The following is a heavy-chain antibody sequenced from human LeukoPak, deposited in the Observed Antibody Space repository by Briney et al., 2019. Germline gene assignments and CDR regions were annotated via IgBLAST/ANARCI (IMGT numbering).Heavy chain of an antibody. CDR2: TSAYNGNT. CDR3: ARDAMVRGTLDY. D-gene: IGHD3-10*01. V-gene: IGHV1-18*04. Sequence: ASVKVSCKASGYTFTSYGISWVRQAPGQGLEWMGWTSAYNGNTNYAQKLQGRVTMTTDTSTSTAYMELRSLRSDDTAVYYCARDAMVRGTLDYWGQGTLVTVSS. CDR1: GYTFTSYG. J-gene: IGHJ4*02.